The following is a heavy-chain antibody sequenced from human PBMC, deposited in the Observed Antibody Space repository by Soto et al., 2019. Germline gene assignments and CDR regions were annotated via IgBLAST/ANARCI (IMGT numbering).Heavy chain of an antibody. CDR3: ARDSNWNIQPYYYYMDV. D-gene: IGHD1-1*01. V-gene: IGHV1-46*01. CDR1: GYTFTSYY. J-gene: IGHJ6*03. CDR2: INPSGGST. Sequence: ASVKVSCKASGYTFTSYYMHWVRQAPGQGLEWMGIINPSGGSTSYAQKFQGRVTMTRDTSTSTVYMELSSLRSEDTAVYYCARDSNWNIQPYYYYMDVWGKGTTVTVSS.